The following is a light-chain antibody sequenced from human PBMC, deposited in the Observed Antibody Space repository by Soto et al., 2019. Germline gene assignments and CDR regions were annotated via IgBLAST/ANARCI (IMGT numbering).Light chain of an antibody. J-gene: IGKJ1*01. V-gene: IGKV3-15*01. Sequence: EIVMTQSPATLCVSPGERATLSCRASQSVSSNLAWYQQKPGQAPRLLIYGASTRATGIPARFSGSGSGTDFTLTISRLEPEDFAVYYCQQRSNWPRTFGQGTKVDIK. CDR2: GAS. CDR1: QSVSSN. CDR3: QQRSNWPRT.